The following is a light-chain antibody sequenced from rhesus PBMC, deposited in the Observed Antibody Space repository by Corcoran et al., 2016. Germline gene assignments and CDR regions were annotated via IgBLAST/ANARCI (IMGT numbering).Light chain of an antibody. CDR3: SSYAGIKTFYI. CDR2: SVD. Sequence: AALTQPPSVSGSPGQSVTISCPGTSRDIGHYDYVSWYQQHPGKAPKLMVYSVDKRPSGVSARFSGSKSGSSASLTISGLQAEDEAEYYCSSYAGIKTFYIFGGGTRLTVL. V-gene: IGLV2-23*01. CDR1: SRDIGHYDY. J-gene: IGLJ1*01.